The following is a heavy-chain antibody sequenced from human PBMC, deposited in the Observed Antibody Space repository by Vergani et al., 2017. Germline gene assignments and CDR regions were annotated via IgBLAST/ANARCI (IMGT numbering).Heavy chain of an antibody. CDR2: INYVGRT. J-gene: IGHJ6*03. Sequence: QLQLQESGPGLVKPSETLSLICTVSGGSINPSSSFWGWIRQSPGKGLEWIGSINYVGRTYYIPSLQSRATISVDTSKNQLSLKVSSVTAADTAVYYCARPLNYYYYMDVWGKGTTVTVSS. CDR3: ARPLNYYYYMDV. V-gene: IGHV4-39*01. CDR1: GGSINPSSSF.